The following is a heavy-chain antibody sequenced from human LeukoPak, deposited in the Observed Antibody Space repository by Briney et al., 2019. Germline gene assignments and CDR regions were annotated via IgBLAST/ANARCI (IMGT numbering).Heavy chain of an antibody. J-gene: IGHJ5*02. V-gene: IGHV4-59*08. D-gene: IGHD4-23*01. Sequence: PSETLSLTCTVSGGSISSYYWTWIRQPPGKGLEWIGYIYYSGNINYNPSLKSRLTMSIDTSKNQFSLKLSSVTAADTAVYYCARRDYGGGYNWFDPWGQGTLVTVSS. CDR2: IYYSGNI. CDR1: GGSISSYY. CDR3: ARRDYGGGYNWFDP.